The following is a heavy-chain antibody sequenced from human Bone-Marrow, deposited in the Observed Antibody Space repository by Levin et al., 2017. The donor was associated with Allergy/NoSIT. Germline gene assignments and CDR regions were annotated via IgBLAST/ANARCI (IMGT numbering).Heavy chain of an antibody. Sequence: ASVKVSCKASGYTFTGYYMHWERQAPGQGLEWMGWINPNSGGTNYAQKFQGRVTMTRDTSISTAYMELSRLRSDDTAVYYCARHFDYYDSSGYINWFDPWGQGTLVTVSS. D-gene: IGHD3-22*01. CDR2: INPNSGGT. CDR1: GYTFTGYY. V-gene: IGHV1-2*02. CDR3: ARHFDYYDSSGYINWFDP. J-gene: IGHJ5*02.